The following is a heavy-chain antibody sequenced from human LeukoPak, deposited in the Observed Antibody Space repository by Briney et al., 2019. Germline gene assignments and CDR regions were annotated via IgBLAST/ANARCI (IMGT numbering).Heavy chain of an antibody. CDR2: VSGSGGGT. Sequence: GGSLRLSCAASGFTFSIYAMSWVRQAPGKGLEWVSAVSGSGGGTYYADSVKGRFTISRDNSKNTLYLQMNSLRAEDTAVYYCARDVAPYCGGDCYSSWGQGTLVTVSS. D-gene: IGHD2-21*02. J-gene: IGHJ4*02. CDR3: ARDVAPYCGGDCYSS. V-gene: IGHV3-23*01. CDR1: GFTFSIYA.